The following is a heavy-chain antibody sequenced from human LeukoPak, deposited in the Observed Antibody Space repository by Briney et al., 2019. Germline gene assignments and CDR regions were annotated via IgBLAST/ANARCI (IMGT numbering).Heavy chain of an antibody. D-gene: IGHD5-12*01. CDR2: ISYIGSS. V-gene: IGHV4-59*08. J-gene: IGHJ4*02. Sequence: PSETLSLTCTVSGGSISNYYWSWIRQPPGKGLEWIGYISYIGSSNYNPSLKSRVTISGDTSKNQFSLKLNSVTAADTAVYYCARGATVATRLDYWGQGTLVTVSS. CDR3: ARGATVATRLDY. CDR1: GGSISNYY.